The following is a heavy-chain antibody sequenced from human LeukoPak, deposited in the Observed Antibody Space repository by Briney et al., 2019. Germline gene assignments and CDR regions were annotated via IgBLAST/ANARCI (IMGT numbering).Heavy chain of an antibody. Sequence: SGGSLRLSCAASGFTFSSYAMHWVRQAPGKGLEWVANIKEDGSEIYYVDSVKGRFSISRDNAKNSLFLQMNSLRAEDTAFYYCARGGAYCRGDCPLDAFDPWGQGTMVTVSS. CDR2: IKEDGSEI. D-gene: IGHD2-21*02. V-gene: IGHV3-7*01. CDR1: GFTFSSYA. CDR3: ARGGAYCRGDCPLDAFDP. J-gene: IGHJ3*01.